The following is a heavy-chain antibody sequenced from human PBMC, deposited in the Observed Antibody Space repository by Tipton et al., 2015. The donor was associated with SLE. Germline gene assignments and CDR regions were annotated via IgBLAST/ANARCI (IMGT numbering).Heavy chain of an antibody. CDR3: ARLEGVTGYMDV. J-gene: IGHJ6*03. D-gene: IGHD3-10*01. V-gene: IGHV4-39*07. CDR2: IYYSGST. Sequence: TLSLTCTVSGDSISSSSYYWGWIRQPPGKGLEWIGSIYYSGSTYYNPSLKSRVTISVDTSKNQFSLKLSSVTAADTAVYYCARLEGVTGYMDVWGKGTTVTVSS. CDR1: GDSISSSSYY.